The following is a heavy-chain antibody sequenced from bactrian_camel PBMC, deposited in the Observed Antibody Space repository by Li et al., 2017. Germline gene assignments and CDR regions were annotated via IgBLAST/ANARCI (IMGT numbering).Heavy chain of an antibody. J-gene: IGHJ6*01. D-gene: IGHD4*01. CDR3: AAADTIATMGRCPDDFGY. CDR1: GFTFDDSD. CDR2: IRTGDGST. V-gene: IGHV3S63*01. Sequence: HVQLVESGGGSVQAGGSLRLSCTASGFTFDDSDMGWYRQAPGKEREGVAAIRTGDGSTTYVDSVKGRFTISRDSAKNTLYLQINSLKPEDTAMYYCAAADTIATMGRCPDDFGYWGQGTQVTVS.